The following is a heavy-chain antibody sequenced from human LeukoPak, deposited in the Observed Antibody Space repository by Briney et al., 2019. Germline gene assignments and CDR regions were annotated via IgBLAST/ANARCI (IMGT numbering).Heavy chain of an antibody. CDR1: GGAFSRYA. CDR3: ARDSTGATWKLDY. J-gene: IGHJ4*02. CDR2: LIPMFLTP. V-gene: IGHV1-69*05. D-gene: IGHD1-1*01. Sequence: SVKVSCKAPGGAFSRYAFSWVRQAPGQRLEWIGGLIPMFLTPNYAQKFLGRVTITTYESPSTAYMELTSLGADDTAVYYCARDSTGATWKLDYWGQGTLVTVSS.